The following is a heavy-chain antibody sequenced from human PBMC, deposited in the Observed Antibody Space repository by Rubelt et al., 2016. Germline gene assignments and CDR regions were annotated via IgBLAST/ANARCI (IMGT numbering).Heavy chain of an antibody. CDR1: EYSFTKNP. Sequence: QVQLVQSGAEVKKPGASVKVSCKASEYSFTKNPIHWVRQAPGQRLEWMGWINAGNGNTQYSQKFQGRATSTRDTSARTAYMELSSLRSEDTAVYYCAREDTTDRGWYDALDIWGQGTMVTVSS. J-gene: IGHJ3*02. V-gene: IGHV1-3*01. CDR2: INAGNGNT. CDR3: AREDTTDRGWYDALDI. D-gene: IGHD6-19*01.